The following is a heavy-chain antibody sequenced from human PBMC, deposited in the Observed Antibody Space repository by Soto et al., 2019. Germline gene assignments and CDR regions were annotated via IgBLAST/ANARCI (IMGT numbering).Heavy chain of an antibody. V-gene: IGHV3-48*03. CDR3: ARDRAAGGY. Sequence: EVQLVESGGGLVQPGGSLRLSCAASGFPFSNYEMNWVRQAPGKGLEWVAYISSGGSTVHYADSVRGRFTVSRDNARNSLYLQINTLRVEDTALYYCARDRAAGGYWGQGTLVTVSS. CDR1: GFPFSNYE. CDR2: ISSGGSTV. D-gene: IGHD6-13*01. J-gene: IGHJ4*02.